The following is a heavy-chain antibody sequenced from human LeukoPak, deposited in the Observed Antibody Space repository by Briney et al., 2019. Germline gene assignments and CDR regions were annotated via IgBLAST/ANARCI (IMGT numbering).Heavy chain of an antibody. Sequence: GASVKVSCKASGHIFTNYHINWVRQATGQGLEWMGWMNPNTGSTGYAQKFQNRITLTRNTSINTAYMDLSSLESEDTAFYYCLRGGFPFGNFWGQGTLVTVSS. CDR1: GHIFTNYH. CDR2: MNPNTGST. J-gene: IGHJ4*02. D-gene: IGHD3-10*01. V-gene: IGHV1-8*01. CDR3: LRGGFPFGNF.